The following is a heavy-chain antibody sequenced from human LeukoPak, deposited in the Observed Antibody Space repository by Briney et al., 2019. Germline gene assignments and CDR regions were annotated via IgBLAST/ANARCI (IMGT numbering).Heavy chain of an antibody. J-gene: IGHJ4*02. D-gene: IGHD6-19*01. Sequence: PGGSLRLSCAASGFTVSSNYMSWVRQAPGKGLEWVSSISSSSGYIYYADPLKGRFTISRDNAKNSLYLQMNSLRAEDTAVYYCARAVGDLAVSGREDYWGQGTLVTVSS. CDR3: ARAVGDLAVSGREDY. CDR1: GFTVSSNY. CDR2: ISSSSGYI. V-gene: IGHV3-21*01.